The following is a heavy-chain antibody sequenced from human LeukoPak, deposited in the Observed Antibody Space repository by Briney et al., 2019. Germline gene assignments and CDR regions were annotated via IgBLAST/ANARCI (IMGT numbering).Heavy chain of an antibody. CDR3: TTSPQWLEN. V-gene: IGHV3-15*01. J-gene: IGHJ4*02. CDR2: IQSETDGGTT. Sequence: GGSVRLSCAASGFSFSHAWMTWVRQAPGKGLEWIGRIQSETDGGTTDYAAPVKGRFTISRDDSKNMLYLQMNSLKNEDTAVYYCTTSPQWLENWGQGTLVTVS. D-gene: IGHD6-19*01. CDR1: GFSFSHAW.